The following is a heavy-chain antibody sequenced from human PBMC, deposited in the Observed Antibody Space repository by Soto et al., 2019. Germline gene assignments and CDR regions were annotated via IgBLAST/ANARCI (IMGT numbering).Heavy chain of an antibody. CDR1: GYTFTKHY. D-gene: IGHD3-10*01. J-gene: IGHJ3*01. V-gene: IGHV1-46*01. Sequence: QVQLAQSGAEVKKPGASVKVSCQASGYTFTKHYMHWVRQAPGQGLEWMGVINPGNASPRYAQKFQGRVTVTRDTSTSTVCMELTSLTSDDTAVYYCARGSSSGSGGTGGLKVWGQGTMVTVSS. CDR2: INPGNASP. CDR3: ARGSSSGSGGTGGLKV.